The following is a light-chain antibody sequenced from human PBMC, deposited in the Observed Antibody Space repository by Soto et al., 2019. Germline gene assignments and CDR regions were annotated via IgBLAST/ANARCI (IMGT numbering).Light chain of an antibody. Sequence: NFMLTQPHSVSESPGKTVTISCTRSSGSIASNYVQWYQQRPGSAPTTVIYEDNQRPSGVPDRFSGSIDSSSNSASLTISGLKTEDEADYYCISYTSDDVRYVFGTGTKLTVL. CDR2: EDN. J-gene: IGLJ1*01. CDR3: ISYTSDDVRYV. V-gene: IGLV6-57*04. CDR1: SGSIASNY.